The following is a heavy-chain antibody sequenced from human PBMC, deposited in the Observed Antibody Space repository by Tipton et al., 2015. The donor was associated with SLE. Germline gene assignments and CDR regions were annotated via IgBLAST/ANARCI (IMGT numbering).Heavy chain of an antibody. CDR3: ARDVGEYSSSSGSYGMDV. J-gene: IGHJ6*02. D-gene: IGHD6-6*01. CDR2: IYYSGST. V-gene: IGHV4-31*03. Sequence: LSLTCTVSGGSISSGGYYWSWIRQHPGKGLEWIGYIYYSGSTYYNPSLKSRVTISVDTSMNQFSLKLSSVTAADTAVYYCARDVGEYSSSSGSYGMDVWGQGTTVTVSS. CDR1: GGSISSGGYY.